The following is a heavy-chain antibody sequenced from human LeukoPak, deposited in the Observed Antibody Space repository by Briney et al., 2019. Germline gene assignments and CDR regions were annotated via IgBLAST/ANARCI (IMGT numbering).Heavy chain of an antibody. D-gene: IGHD2-15*01. V-gene: IGHV4-39*01. CDR1: GGSISSSSYY. CDR3: ARHGMGKDINKPFDY. CDR2: IYYSGST. J-gene: IGHJ4*02. Sequence: SETLSLTCTVSGGSISSSSYYWGWIRQPPGKGLEWIGSIYYSGSTYYNPSLKSRVTISVDTSKNQFSLKLSSVTAADTAVYYCARHGMGKDINKPFDYWGQGTLVTVSS.